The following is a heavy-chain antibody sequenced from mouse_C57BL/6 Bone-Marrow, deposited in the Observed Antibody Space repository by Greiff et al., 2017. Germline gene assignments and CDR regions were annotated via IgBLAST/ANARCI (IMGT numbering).Heavy chain of an antibody. J-gene: IGHJ1*03. V-gene: IGHV1-22*01. D-gene: IGHD2-1*01. Sequence: EVQLQQSGPELVKPGASVKMSCKASGYTFTDYNMHWVKQSHGKSLAWIGYINPNNGGTSYNQKFKGKATLTVNKSSSTAYMELRSLTSEDSAVYYCAREVYYGNYYWYFDVWGTGTTVTVSS. CDR2: INPNNGGT. CDR1: GYTFTDYN. CDR3: AREVYYGNYYWYFDV.